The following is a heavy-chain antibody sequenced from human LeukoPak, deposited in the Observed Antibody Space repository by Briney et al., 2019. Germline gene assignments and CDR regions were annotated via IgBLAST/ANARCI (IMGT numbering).Heavy chain of an antibody. CDR3: VRVDGSGYSPY. V-gene: IGHV4-39*01. J-gene: IGHJ4*02. D-gene: IGHD5-18*01. CDR2: VSYTGDT. Sequence: SETLSLTCTVSGDSIISNTFSWGWIRQPPGKGLEWIVNVSYTGDTYYNPSLKSRVTMSADTSKNQFSLKVNSVTAADTALYFCVRVDGSGYSPYWGQGTLVTVSS. CDR1: GDSIISNTFS.